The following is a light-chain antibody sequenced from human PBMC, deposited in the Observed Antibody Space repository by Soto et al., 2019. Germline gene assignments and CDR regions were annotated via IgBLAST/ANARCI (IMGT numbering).Light chain of an antibody. CDR1: QNITNN. J-gene: IGKJ1*01. Sequence: AYIGDRVTIPCQASQNITNNLSWYQQKSGQAPHLLIYKASILGSGVPSRFSGSGSGTEFTLTISSLHPDDFAIYYCQQYNSQSWRFGQGTKVDIK. CDR2: KAS. V-gene: IGKV1-5*03. CDR3: QQYNSQSWR.